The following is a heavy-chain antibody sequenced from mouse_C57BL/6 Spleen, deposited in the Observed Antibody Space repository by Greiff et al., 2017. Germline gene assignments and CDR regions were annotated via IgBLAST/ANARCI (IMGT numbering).Heavy chain of an antibody. CDR3: AIEFGIYCYGPWFAY. CDR1: GYTFTSYW. CDR2: IHPSDSDT. D-gene: IGHD1-1*01. Sequence: QVQLQQPGAELVKPGASVKVSCKASGYTFTSYWMHWVKQRPGQGLEWIGRIHPSDSDTNYNQKFKGKATLPVEKSSSTAYMQLRRLTSEDSAVYYCAIEFGIYCYGPWFAYWGQGTLVTVSA. J-gene: IGHJ3*01. V-gene: IGHV1-74*01.